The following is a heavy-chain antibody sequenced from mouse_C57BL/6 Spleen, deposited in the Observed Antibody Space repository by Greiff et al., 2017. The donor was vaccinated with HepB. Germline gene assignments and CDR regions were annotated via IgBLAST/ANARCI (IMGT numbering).Heavy chain of an antibody. V-gene: IGHV1-69*01. D-gene: IGHD2-2*01. J-gene: IGHJ4*01. Sequence: VQLQQPGAELVMPGASVKLSCKASGYTFTSYWMHWVKQRPGQGLEWIGEIDPSDSYTNYNQKFKGKSTLTVDKSSSTAYMQLSSLTSEDSAVYYCARLWLKGTYYYAMDYWGQGTSVTVSS. CDR1: GYTFTSYW. CDR2: IDPSDSYT. CDR3: ARLWLKGTYYYAMDY.